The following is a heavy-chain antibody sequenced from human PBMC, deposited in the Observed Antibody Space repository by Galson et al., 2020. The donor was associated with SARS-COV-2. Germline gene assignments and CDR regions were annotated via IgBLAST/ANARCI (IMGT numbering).Heavy chain of an antibody. Sequence: GESLKISCAASGFTFSSYAMHWVRQAPGKGLEWVAVISYDGSNKYYADSVKGRFTISRDNSKNTLYLQMNSLRAEDTAVYYCARVKLRGIAAVHYYGMDVWGQGTTVTVSS. J-gene: IGHJ6*02. CDR2: ISYDGSNK. CDR3: ARVKLRGIAAVHYYGMDV. D-gene: IGHD6-13*01. V-gene: IGHV3-30*04. CDR1: GFTFSSYA.